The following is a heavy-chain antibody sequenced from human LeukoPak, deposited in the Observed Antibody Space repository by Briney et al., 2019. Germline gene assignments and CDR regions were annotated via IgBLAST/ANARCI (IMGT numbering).Heavy chain of an antibody. CDR2: IYYSGST. CDR3: ARARNHYDSSAFDY. Sequence: SETLSLTCTVSGGSISSGGYYWSWIRQHPGTGLEWIGYIYYSGSTYYNPSLKSRVTISVDTSKNQFSLKLSSVTAADTAVYYCARARNHYDSSAFDYWGQGTLVTVSS. V-gene: IGHV4-31*03. D-gene: IGHD3-22*01. J-gene: IGHJ4*02. CDR1: GGSISSGGYY.